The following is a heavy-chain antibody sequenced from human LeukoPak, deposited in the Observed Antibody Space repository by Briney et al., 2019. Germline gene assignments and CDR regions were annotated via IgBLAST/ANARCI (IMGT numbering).Heavy chain of an antibody. CDR3: AKEGGGAAAGYYYYYGMDV. J-gene: IGHJ6*02. Sequence: GRSLRLSCAASGFTFSSYGMHWVRQAPGKGLEWVAVISYDGSNKYYADSVKGRFTISRDNSKNTLYLQMNSLRAEDTAVYYCAKEGGGAAAGYYYYYGMDVWGQGTTVTVSS. V-gene: IGHV3-30*18. D-gene: IGHD6-13*01. CDR2: ISYDGSNK. CDR1: GFTFSSYG.